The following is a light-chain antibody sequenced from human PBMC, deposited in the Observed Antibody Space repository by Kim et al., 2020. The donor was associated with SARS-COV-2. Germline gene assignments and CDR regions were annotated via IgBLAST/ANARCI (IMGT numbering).Light chain of an antibody. V-gene: IGLV3-21*02. J-gene: IGLJ2*01. CDR1: DIGSES. CDR2: DDS. Sequence: SYELTQPPSVSVAPGETARVTCGGDDIGSESVHWYQQRPGQAPVLVVYDDSDRPSGIPDRFYGSNSGNTATLTISRVEAGDEADYYCQVGDRSGDVVFDGGTKVTVL. CDR3: QVGDRSGDVV.